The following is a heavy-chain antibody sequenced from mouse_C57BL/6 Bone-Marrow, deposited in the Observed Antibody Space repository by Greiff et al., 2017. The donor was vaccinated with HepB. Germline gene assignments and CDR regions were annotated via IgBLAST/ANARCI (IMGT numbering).Heavy chain of an antibody. D-gene: IGHD1-1*01. Sequence: QVQLQQPGAELVKPGASVKLSCKASGYTFTSYWMHWVKQRPGQGLEWIGMIHPNSGSTNYNEKFKIKATLTVDKSSSTAYMQLSSLTSEDSAVYYCARGMVYYYGSSYEVDDYWGQGTTLTVSS. CDR3: ARGMVYYYGSSYEVDDY. V-gene: IGHV1-64*01. CDR1: GYTFTSYW. J-gene: IGHJ2*01. CDR2: IHPNSGST.